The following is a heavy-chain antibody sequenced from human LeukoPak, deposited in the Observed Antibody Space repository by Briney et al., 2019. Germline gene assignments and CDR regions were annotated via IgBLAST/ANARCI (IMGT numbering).Heavy chain of an antibody. J-gene: IGHJ4*02. CDR2: INHSGST. CDR1: GGSFSGYY. V-gene: IGHV4-34*01. CDR3: ARQWGATLTYYFDY. Sequence: PSETLSLTCAVYGGSFSGYYWSWIRQPPGKGLEWIGEINHSGSTNYNPSLKSRVTISVDTSKNQFSLKLSSVTAADTAVYYCARQWGATLTYYFDYWGQGTLVTVSS. D-gene: IGHD1-26*01.